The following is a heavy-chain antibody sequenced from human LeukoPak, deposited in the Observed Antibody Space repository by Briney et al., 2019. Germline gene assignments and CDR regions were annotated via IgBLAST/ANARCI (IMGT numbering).Heavy chain of an antibody. Sequence: SETLSLTCTVSGGSISSSSYYWGWIRQPPGKGLEWIGSIYYSGSTYYNPSLKSRVTISVDTSKNQFSLKLSSVTAADTAVYYCARERIVVGPFDYWGQGTLVTVSS. J-gene: IGHJ4*02. CDR3: ARERIVVGPFDY. CDR2: IYYSGST. D-gene: IGHD3-22*01. V-gene: IGHV4-39*07. CDR1: GGSISSSSYY.